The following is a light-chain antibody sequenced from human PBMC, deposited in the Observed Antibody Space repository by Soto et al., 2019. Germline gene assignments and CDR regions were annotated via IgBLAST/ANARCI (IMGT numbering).Light chain of an antibody. CDR2: WAS. CDR3: QQYYSTPKT. Sequence: DIVMTQSPDSLAVPLGERATINCKSSQSVLYSSDNKNYLAWYQQKPGQPPRLLIYWASTRESGVPDRFSGSGSGTDFTLTISSLQAEDVALYYCQQYYSTPKTFGQGTKVEIK. V-gene: IGKV4-1*01. CDR1: QSVLYSSDNKNY. J-gene: IGKJ1*01.